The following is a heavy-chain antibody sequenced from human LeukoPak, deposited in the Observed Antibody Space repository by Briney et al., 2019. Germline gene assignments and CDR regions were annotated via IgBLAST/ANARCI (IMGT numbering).Heavy chain of an antibody. J-gene: IGHJ4*02. D-gene: IGHD1-7*01. CDR1: GYTFTGYY. CDR2: INPNSGGT. V-gene: IGHV1-2*02. CDR3: AREWGPHNWNYIFHFDY. Sequence: APVKVSCKASGYTFTGYYMHWVRQAPGQGLEWMGWINPNSGGTNYAQKFQGRVTMTRDTSISTAYMELSRLRSDDTAVYYCAREWGPHNWNYIFHFDYWGQGTLVTVSS.